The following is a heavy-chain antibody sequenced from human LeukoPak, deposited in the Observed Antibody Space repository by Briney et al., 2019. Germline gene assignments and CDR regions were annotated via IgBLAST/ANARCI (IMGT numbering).Heavy chain of an antibody. D-gene: IGHD1-26*01. CDR1: GFTFSSYS. V-gene: IGHV3-21*01. Sequence: NPGGSLRLSCAASGFTFSSYSMNWVRQAPGKGLEWVSSISSNSSYIYYADSVKGRFTISRDNAKNSLYLQMNSLRAEDTAVYYCARAELTLDAFDIWGQGTMVTVSS. CDR2: ISSNSSYI. CDR3: ARAELTLDAFDI. J-gene: IGHJ3*02.